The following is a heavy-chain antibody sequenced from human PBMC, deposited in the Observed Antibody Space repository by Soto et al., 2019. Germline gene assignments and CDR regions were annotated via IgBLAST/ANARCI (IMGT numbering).Heavy chain of an antibody. CDR1: GFTFRSYV. CDR2: PSYDGSDK. D-gene: IGHD3-16*01. J-gene: IGHJ1*01. Sequence: QVQLVESGGGVVQPGTSLRVSCVGSGFTFRSYVIHWVRQAPGKGLEWVALPSYDGSDKYYGDSVRGRFTISRDNSRNTVDLQMDSMRLEDTELYYCARGGTTGGLDVWGQGTLVSVSS. CDR3: ARGGTTGGLDV. V-gene: IGHV3-30*19.